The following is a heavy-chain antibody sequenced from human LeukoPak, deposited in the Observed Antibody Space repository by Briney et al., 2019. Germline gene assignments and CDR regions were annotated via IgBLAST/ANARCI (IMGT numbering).Heavy chain of an antibody. CDR1: GGSISSGDYY. CDR3: ARAGNGILAGYFHDWYFDL. D-gene: IGHD3-9*01. V-gene: IGHV4-30-4*01. CDR2: IYYSGST. J-gene: IGHJ2*01. Sequence: TLSLTCTVSGGSISSGDYYWSWIRQPPGKGLEWIGYIYYSGSTYYKPSLKSRLSRSVDTSKNQFSLRLRSVTAADTAVYYCARAGNGILAGYFHDWYFDLWGRGTLVTSSS.